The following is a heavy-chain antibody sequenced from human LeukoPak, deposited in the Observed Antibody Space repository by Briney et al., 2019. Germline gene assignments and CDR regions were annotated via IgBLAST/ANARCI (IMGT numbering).Heavy chain of an antibody. D-gene: IGHD3-22*01. J-gene: IGHJ5*02. CDR1: GYTFTGYY. CDR2: ISAYNGNT. Sequence: GASVKVSCKASGYTFTGYYMHWVRQAPGQGLEWMGWISAYNGNTNYAQKLQGRVTMTTDTSTSTAYMELRSLRSDDTAVYYCARDDRTYYYDSSGYSIVLSRVWFDPWGQGTLVTVSS. CDR3: ARDDRTYYYDSSGYSIVLSRVWFDP. V-gene: IGHV1-18*04.